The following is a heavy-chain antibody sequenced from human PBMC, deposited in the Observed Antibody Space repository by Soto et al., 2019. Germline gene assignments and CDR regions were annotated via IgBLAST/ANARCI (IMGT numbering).Heavy chain of an antibody. CDR2: ISYDGSNK. Sequence: GGPLSLSCAASGFTFSSYAMHWVRQAPGKGLEWVAVISYDGSNKYYADSVKGRFTISRDNSKNTLYLQMNSLRAEDTAVYYCARARSSWYSYFDYWGQGTLVTVSS. D-gene: IGHD6-13*01. CDR3: ARARSSWYSYFDY. V-gene: IGHV3-30-3*01. CDR1: GFTFSSYA. J-gene: IGHJ4*02.